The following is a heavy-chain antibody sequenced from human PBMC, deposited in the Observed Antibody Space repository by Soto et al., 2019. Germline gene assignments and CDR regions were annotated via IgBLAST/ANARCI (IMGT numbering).Heavy chain of an antibody. CDR2: ISYDGSNK. D-gene: IGHD4-17*01. V-gene: IGHV3-30-3*01. Sequence: QVQLVESGGGVVQPGRSLRLSCAASGFTFSSYAMHWVRQAPGKGLEWVAVISYDGSNKYYADSVKGRFTISRDNSKNTPYLQMNSLRAEDTAVYYCARDRAVTLDYWGQGTLVTVSS. CDR3: ARDRAVTLDY. J-gene: IGHJ4*02. CDR1: GFTFSSYA.